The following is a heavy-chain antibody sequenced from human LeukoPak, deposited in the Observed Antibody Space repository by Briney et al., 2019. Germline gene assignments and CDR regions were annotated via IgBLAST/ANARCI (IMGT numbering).Heavy chain of an antibody. CDR3: ARGSGYYSYDAFDI. CDR1: GFTFSSYA. V-gene: IGHV3-74*01. Sequence: GGSLRLSCAASGFTFSSYAMSWVRQAPGKGLVWVSRINRDGSSTSYADSVKGRFTISRDNAKNTLYLQMNSLRAEDTAVYYCARGSGYYSYDAFDIWGQGTMVTVSP. J-gene: IGHJ3*02. CDR2: INRDGSST. D-gene: IGHD3-22*01.